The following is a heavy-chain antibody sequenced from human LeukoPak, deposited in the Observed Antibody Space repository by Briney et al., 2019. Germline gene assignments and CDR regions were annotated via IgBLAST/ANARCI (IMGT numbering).Heavy chain of an antibody. J-gene: IGHJ6*03. D-gene: IGHD1-26*01. CDR1: GGSFSGYY. V-gene: IGHV4-34*01. Sequence: SETLSLTCAVYGGSFSGYYWSWIRQPPGKGLGWIGEINHSGSTNYNPSLKSRVTISVDTSKNQFSLKLSSVTAADTAVYYCARGYYTDYYYYYYMDVWGKGTTVTVSS. CDR2: INHSGST. CDR3: ARGYYTDYYYYYYMDV.